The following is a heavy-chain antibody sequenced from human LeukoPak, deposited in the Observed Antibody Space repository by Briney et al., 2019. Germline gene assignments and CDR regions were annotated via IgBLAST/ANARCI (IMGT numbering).Heavy chain of an antibody. V-gene: IGHV3-23*01. J-gene: IGHJ4*02. D-gene: IGHD3/OR15-3a*01. CDR3: AGDWTGYQYYFDS. CDR1: GFTFSSYA. CDR2: ISGSGGST. Sequence: GGSLRLSCAASGFTFSSYAMSWVRQAPGKGLEWVSAISGSGGSTYYADSVKGRFTISRDNSKNTLYLQMNSLRAEDTAIYYCAGDWTGYQYYFDSWGQGTLVTVSS.